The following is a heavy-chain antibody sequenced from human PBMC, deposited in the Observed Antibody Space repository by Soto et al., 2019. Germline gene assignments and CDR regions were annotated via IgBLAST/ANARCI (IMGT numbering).Heavy chain of an antibody. CDR1: GGSITRSAYF. CDR3: ARHWFSYKCMDV. CDR2: VFYSGST. Sequence: SETLSLTCTVSGGSITRSAYFWGWIRQPPGKGLEWIGNVFYSGSTYYNPSLKSRVTISVNTSKNQFSLNLTSVTAADTAVYYCARHWFSYKCMDVWGQGTTVTVSS. D-gene: IGHD3-10*01. V-gene: IGHV4-39*01. J-gene: IGHJ6*02.